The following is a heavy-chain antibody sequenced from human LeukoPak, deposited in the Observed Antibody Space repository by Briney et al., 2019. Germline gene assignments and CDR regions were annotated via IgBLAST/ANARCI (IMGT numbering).Heavy chain of an antibody. J-gene: IGHJ4*02. CDR3: AKTNGYYDY. V-gene: IGHV3-23*01. Sequence: PGGSLRLCCAASGFTFSNYGMSWVRQAPGKGLEWVSGISGNGDNTYADSVKGRSSISRDNSKNTLYLQMDSLRAEDTAVYHCAKTNGYYDYWGRGTLVTVSS. CDR2: ISGNGDNT. CDR1: GFTFSNYG. D-gene: IGHD3-22*01.